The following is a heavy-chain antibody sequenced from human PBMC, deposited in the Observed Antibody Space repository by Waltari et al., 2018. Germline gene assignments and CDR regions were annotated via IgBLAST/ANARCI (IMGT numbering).Heavy chain of an antibody. CDR1: GFTFSSYV. Sequence: QVLLVESGGGVVQPGRSLRLSCAASGFTFSSYVMHWVRQAPGKGLEGVGVISSDGSNEYCADSVKGRFTISRDNSKNTLYLQMNNLRTEDTAVYYCARASGGGTNFLIDYWGQGTLVTVSS. V-gene: IGHV3-30-3*01. CDR2: ISSDGSNE. CDR3: ARASGGGTNFLIDY. D-gene: IGHD1-7*01. J-gene: IGHJ4*02.